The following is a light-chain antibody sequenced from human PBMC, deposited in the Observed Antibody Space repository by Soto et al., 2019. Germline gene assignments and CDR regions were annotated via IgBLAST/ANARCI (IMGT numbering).Light chain of an antibody. CDR1: HSVFSNSNNKKY. J-gene: IGKJ1*01. CDR3: QQYYSTPWT. CDR2: WAS. V-gene: IGKV4-1*01. Sequence: DIVMTQSPDSLALSLRDMATINFKSIHSVFSNSNNKKYLAWYQQKPGQPPKLLIHWASIRESGVPDRFSGSGSGTDFTLTINSLQAEDVAVYYCQQYYSTPWTFGQGTKVDIK.